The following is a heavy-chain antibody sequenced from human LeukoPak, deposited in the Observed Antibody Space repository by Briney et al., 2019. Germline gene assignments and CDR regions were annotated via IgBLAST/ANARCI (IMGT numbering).Heavy chain of an antibody. D-gene: IGHD3-22*01. CDR1: GFTFSSYS. CDR2: ISSSSSYI. CDR3: ARSAYYYDSSHFGPDY. J-gene: IGHJ4*02. Sequence: GGSLRLSCAASGFTFSSYSMNWVRQAPGKGLESVSSISSSSSYIYYADSVKGRFTISRDNAKNSLYLQMNSLRAEDTAVYYCARSAYYYDSSHFGPDYWGQGTLVTVSS. V-gene: IGHV3-21*01.